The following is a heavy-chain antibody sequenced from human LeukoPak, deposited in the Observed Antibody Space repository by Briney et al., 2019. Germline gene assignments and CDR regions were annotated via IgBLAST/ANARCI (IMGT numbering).Heavy chain of an antibody. Sequence: GGSLRLSCAASGFTFSSYSMSWVRQAPGKGLEWVSGISGSGDNTYYADSVKGRFTISRDNSKNTLYVQVNSLGTEDTAAYYCAKGSYYDSSGSFYFDYWGQGTLVTVSS. CDR3: AKGSYYDSSGSFYFDY. CDR2: ISGSGDNT. D-gene: IGHD3-22*01. V-gene: IGHV3-23*01. J-gene: IGHJ4*02. CDR1: GFTFSSYS.